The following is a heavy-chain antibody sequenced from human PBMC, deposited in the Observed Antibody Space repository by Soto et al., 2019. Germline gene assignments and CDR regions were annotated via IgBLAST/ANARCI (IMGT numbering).Heavy chain of an antibody. CDR3: AKDPNGDYVGAFDS. Sequence: GGSLRLSCRASGFSFSSFAMTRVRQAPGKGLEWVSSIGGSGVITYYADSVKGRFTISRDNSRNTLFLHMNSLRADDTAVYHCAKDPNGDYVGAFDSWGQGTLVTVSS. CDR2: IGGSGVIT. J-gene: IGHJ4*02. V-gene: IGHV3-23*01. D-gene: IGHD4-17*01. CDR1: GFSFSSFA.